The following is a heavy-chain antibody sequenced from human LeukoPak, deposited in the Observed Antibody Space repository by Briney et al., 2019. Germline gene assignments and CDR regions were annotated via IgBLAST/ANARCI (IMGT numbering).Heavy chain of an antibody. Sequence: SQTLSLTCTVSGGSISSGGYYWSWIRPHPGKGLEWIGYIYYSGSTYYNPSLKSRVTISVDTSKNQFSLKLSSVTAADTAVYYCARDSYDSSGYFEYFQHWGQGTLVTVSS. J-gene: IGHJ1*01. CDR3: ARDSYDSSGYFEYFQH. CDR1: GGSISSGGYY. D-gene: IGHD3-22*01. V-gene: IGHV4-31*03. CDR2: IYYSGST.